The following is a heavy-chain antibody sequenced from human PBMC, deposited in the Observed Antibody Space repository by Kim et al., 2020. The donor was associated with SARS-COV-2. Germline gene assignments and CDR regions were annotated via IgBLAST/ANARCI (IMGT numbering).Heavy chain of an antibody. Sequence: GGSLRLSCGASGFTFSIYGMNWVIQVTGTGLEWFAKRKEEGIENQYVDFLKGRFTISIDNAKHSLDLQMNSLRIEDTALYYCARTGYSRNSIDYWGQGTLVTVSS. J-gene: IGHJ4*02. D-gene: IGHD2-15*01. CDR1: GFTFSIYG. V-gene: IGHV3-7*01. CDR3: ARTGYSRNSIDY. CDR2: RKEEGIEN.